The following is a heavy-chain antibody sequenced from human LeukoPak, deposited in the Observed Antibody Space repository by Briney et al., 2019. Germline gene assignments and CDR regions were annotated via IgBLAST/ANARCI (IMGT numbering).Heavy chain of an antibody. CDR3: AKDMGLGSYSGGFDY. J-gene: IGHJ4*02. CDR1: GFTFGNHW. CDR2: INQDGSEN. Sequence: GGSLRLSCVGSGFTFGNHWMSWVRQAPGKGLEWVANINQDGSENFYADSLRGRFTISRDNAMKSLFLQIDGLRAEDTAVYYCAKDMGLGSYSGGFDYWGQGTLVTVSS. D-gene: IGHD1-26*01. V-gene: IGHV3-7*01.